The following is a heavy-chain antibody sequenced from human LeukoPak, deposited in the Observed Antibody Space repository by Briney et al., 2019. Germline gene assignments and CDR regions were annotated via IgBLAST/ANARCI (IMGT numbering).Heavy chain of an antibody. CDR2: IIPIFGTA. V-gene: IGHV1-69*05. CDR1: GYTFTSYA. Sequence: ASVKVSCKASGYTFTSYAISWVRQAPGQGLEWMGGIIPIFGTANYAQKFQGRVTITTDESTSTAYMELSSLRSEDTAVYYCASASRYYYDSSGYYPLDYWGQGTLVTVSS. CDR3: ASASRYYYDSSGYYPLDY. J-gene: IGHJ4*02. D-gene: IGHD3-22*01.